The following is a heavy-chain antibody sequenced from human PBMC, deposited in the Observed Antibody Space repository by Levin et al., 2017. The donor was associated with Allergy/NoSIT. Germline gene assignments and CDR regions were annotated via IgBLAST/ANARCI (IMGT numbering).Heavy chain of an antibody. V-gene: IGHV3-48*02. J-gene: IGHJ4*02. CDR2: ISSGSTII. CDR1: GFTFSSYS. Sequence: GESLKISCAASGFTFSSYSMNWVRQAPGKGLEWVSYISSGSTIIYYADSVKGRFTISRDNAKNSLYLQMNSLKDEDTAVYHCARDHLREPVWGQGTLVTVSS. CDR3: ARDHLREPV. D-gene: IGHD1-26*01.